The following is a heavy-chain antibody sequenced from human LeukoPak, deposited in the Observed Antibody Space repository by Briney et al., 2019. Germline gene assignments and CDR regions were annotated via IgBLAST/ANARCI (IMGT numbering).Heavy chain of an antibody. CDR1: GYSISSGYY. CDR2: IYHSGST. CDR3: AKTVTVTTSAFDI. V-gene: IGHV4-38-2*02. J-gene: IGHJ3*02. Sequence: SETLSLTCTVSGYSISSGYYWGWIRQPPGKGLEWIGSIYHSGSTYYNPSLKSRVTISVDTSKNQFSLKLSSVTAADTAVYYCAKTVTVTTSAFDIWGQGTMVTVSS. D-gene: IGHD4-17*01.